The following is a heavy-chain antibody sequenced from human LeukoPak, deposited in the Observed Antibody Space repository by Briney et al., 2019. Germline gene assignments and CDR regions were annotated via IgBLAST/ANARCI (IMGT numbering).Heavy chain of an antibody. CDR2: IKSKTDGGTT. CDR3: TTDPIWSLWFGELLYP. J-gene: IGHJ5*02. Sequence: GGSLRLSCAASGFTFSNAWMSWVRQAPGKGLEWVGRIKSKTDGGTTDYAAPVKGRFTISRDDSKNTLYLQMNSLKTEDTAVYYCTTDPIWSLWFGELLYPWGQGTLVTVSS. CDR1: GFTFSNAW. V-gene: IGHV3-15*01. D-gene: IGHD3-10*01.